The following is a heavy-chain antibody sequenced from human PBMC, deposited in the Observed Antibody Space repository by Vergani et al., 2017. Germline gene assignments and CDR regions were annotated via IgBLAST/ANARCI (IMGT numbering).Heavy chain of an antibody. V-gene: IGHV4-38-2*01. D-gene: IGHD6-13*01. CDR2: IYHSGST. Sequence: QVQLQEPGPGLVKPSETLSLTCAVSGYSISSGYYWGWIRQPPGKGLEWIGSIYHSGSTYYNPSLKSRVTISVDTSKNQFSLKLSSVTAADTAVYYCARSRQQLVRGYNWFDPWGQGTLVTVSS. CDR3: ARSRQQLVRGYNWFDP. CDR1: GYSISSGYY. J-gene: IGHJ5*02.